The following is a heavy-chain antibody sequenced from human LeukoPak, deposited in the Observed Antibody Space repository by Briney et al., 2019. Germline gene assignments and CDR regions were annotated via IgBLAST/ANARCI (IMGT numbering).Heavy chain of an antibody. CDR3: ARDSVSTGVVRAFDY. CDR1: GGSISSGGHY. Sequence: MSSETLSLTCTVSGGSISSGGHYWSWIRQHPGQGLEWIGYIYYSGSTYYNPSLKSRVTISVDTSENQFSLNLSSVTAADTAVYYCARDSVSTGVVRAFDYWGQGTLVTVSS. D-gene: IGHD1-26*01. J-gene: IGHJ4*02. CDR2: IYYSGST. V-gene: IGHV4-31*03.